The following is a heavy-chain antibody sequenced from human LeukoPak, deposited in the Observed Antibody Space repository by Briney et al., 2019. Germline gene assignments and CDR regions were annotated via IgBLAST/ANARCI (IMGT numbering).Heavy chain of an antibody. CDR1: GGSISSYY. J-gene: IGHJ4*02. Sequence: PSETLSLTCTVSGGSISSYYWSWIRQPPGKGLEWIGYIFYAGSTNYNPSLKSRVSITVDSSKNQFSLRLSSVTAADTAVYYCARGAGFFNYWGQGTLVTVSS. CDR3: ARGAGFFNY. D-gene: IGHD6-25*01. CDR2: IFYAGST. V-gene: IGHV4-59*01.